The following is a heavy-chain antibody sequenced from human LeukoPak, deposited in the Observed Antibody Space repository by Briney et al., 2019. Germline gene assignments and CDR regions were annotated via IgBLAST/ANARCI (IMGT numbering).Heavy chain of an antibody. CDR1: GGSISSGSYY. CDR2: IYTSGST. D-gene: IGHD3-22*01. CDR3: ARAADYYDSSGYPYYFDY. J-gene: IGHJ4*02. V-gene: IGHV4-61*02. Sequence: SETLSLTCTVSGGSISSGSYYWSWIRQPAGKGLEWIGRIYTSGSTNYNPSLKSRVTISVDTSKNQFSLKLSSVTAADTAVYYCARAADYYDSSGYPYYFDYWGQGTLVTVSS.